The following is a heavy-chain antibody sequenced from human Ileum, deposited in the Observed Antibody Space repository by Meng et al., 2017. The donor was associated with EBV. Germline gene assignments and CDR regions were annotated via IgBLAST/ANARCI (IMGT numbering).Heavy chain of an antibody. CDR1: GVSFSNYW. CDR2: IRSDGSET. D-gene: IGHD1-26*01. V-gene: IGHV3-74*01. CDR3: ARGWVEGGRANVGLQY. J-gene: IGHJ4*02. Sequence: EVQLVESXXGLVQXGGSLRLSXSASGVSFSNYWMHWVRQAPGKGLVWVSRIRSDGSETNYADSVKGRFTISRDNPKNTVYLQMNSLRAEDTAVYYCARGWVEGGRANVGLQYWGQGTLGTVSS.